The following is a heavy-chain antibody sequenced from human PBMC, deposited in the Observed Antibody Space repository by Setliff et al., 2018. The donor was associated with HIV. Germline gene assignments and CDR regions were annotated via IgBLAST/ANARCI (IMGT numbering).Heavy chain of an antibody. CDR1: GGSIRDYY. CDR3: ARDLRGTQSSDY. D-gene: IGHD1-1*01. V-gene: IGHV4-4*07. Sequence: SETLSLTCRVSGGSIRDYYWNWIRQPAGKGLEWIGRIYSDGSTNYNPSLKSRVTMSVDTSKNQFSLKLSSVTAADTAVYYCARDLRGTQSSDYWGQGTLVTVSS. J-gene: IGHJ4*02. CDR2: IYSDGST.